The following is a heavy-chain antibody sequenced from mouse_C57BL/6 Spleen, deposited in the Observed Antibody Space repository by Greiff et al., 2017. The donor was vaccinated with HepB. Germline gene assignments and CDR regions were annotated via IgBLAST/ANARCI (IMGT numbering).Heavy chain of an antibody. V-gene: IGHV1-82*01. CDR1: GYAFSSSG. Sequence: QVQLKQSGPELVKPGASVKLSCKASGYAFSSSGMNWVKQRPGKGLEWIGRIYPGDGDTNYNGKFKGKATLTADKSSSTAYVQLSSQTTEDSAVYVCARRKEAMDYWGKGTSVTVSS. CDR3: ARRKEAMDY. CDR2: IYPGDGDT. J-gene: IGHJ4*01.